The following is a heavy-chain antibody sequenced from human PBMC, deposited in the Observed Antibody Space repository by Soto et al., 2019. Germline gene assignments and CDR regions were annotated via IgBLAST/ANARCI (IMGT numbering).Heavy chain of an antibody. CDR3: ARALSYNFNSGTYYFEY. J-gene: IGHJ4*02. D-gene: IGHD1-20*01. Sequence: QVQLQESGPGLVKPSETLSLTCTVSGDSMSPYYWSWIRQPPGKGLEWIGFIYCIGHTNYNPSLKRRATLSVDMSKEQFSLELSSAPAADTAVYHFARALSYNFNSGTYYFEYWGQGNLLSVSS. V-gene: IGHV4-59*01. CDR2: IYCIGHT. CDR1: GDSMSPYY.